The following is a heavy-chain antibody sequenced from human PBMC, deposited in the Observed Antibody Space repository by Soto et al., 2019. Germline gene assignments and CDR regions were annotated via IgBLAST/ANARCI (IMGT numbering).Heavy chain of an antibody. CDR1: GFTFSSYA. D-gene: IGHD6-13*01. Sequence: GGSLRLSCAASGFTFSSYAMHWVRQAPGKGLEWVAVISYDGSNKYYADSVKGRFTISRDNSKNTLYLQMNSLRAEDTAVYYCARDLTRFTSSSWYLPTYYYGMDVWGQGTTVTVSS. CDR2: ISYDGSNK. CDR3: ARDLTRFTSSSWYLPTYYYGMDV. J-gene: IGHJ6*02. V-gene: IGHV3-30-3*01.